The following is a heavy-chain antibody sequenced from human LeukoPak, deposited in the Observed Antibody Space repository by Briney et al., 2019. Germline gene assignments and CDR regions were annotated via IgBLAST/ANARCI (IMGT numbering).Heavy chain of an antibody. D-gene: IGHD6-19*01. Sequence: VASVKVSCKASGYTFTSCDINWVRLATGQGLEWMGWMNPNSGNTGYGQSFQGRITMTRDISIGTAYMELSNLTSEDTAIYYCTRGSSGRRDNWGQGTLVTVSA. J-gene: IGHJ4*02. V-gene: IGHV1-8*01. CDR3: TRGSSGRRDN. CDR1: GYTFTSCD. CDR2: MNPNSGNT.